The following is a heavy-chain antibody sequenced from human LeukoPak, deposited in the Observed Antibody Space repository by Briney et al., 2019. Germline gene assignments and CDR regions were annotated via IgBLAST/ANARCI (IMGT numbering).Heavy chain of an antibody. D-gene: IGHD6-19*01. Sequence: GGSLRLSCAASGFTFSTYAMSRVRQAPGKGLEWVSVLYGAGSTYYADSVKGRFTISRHDSQNTLFLQMNSLRAEDTAVYYCARGGTPGFSTGRIDYWGQGTLVTVSS. J-gene: IGHJ4*02. CDR3: ARGGTPGFSTGRIDY. CDR2: LYGAGST. CDR1: GFTFSTYA. V-gene: IGHV3-53*04.